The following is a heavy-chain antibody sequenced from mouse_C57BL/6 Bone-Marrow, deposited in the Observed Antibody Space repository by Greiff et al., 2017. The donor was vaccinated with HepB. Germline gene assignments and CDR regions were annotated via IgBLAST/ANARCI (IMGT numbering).Heavy chain of an antibody. D-gene: IGHD2-2*01. CDR3: ARSGIYYGYDARFDY. V-gene: IGHV1-9*01. CDR2: ILPGSGST. Sequence: VQRVESGAELMKPGASVKLSCKATGYTFTGYWIEWVKQRPGHGLEWIGEILPGSGSTNYNEKFKGKATFTADTSSNTAYMQLSSLTTEDSAIYYCARSGIYYGYDARFDYWGQGTTLTVSS. CDR1: GYTFTGYW. J-gene: IGHJ2*01.